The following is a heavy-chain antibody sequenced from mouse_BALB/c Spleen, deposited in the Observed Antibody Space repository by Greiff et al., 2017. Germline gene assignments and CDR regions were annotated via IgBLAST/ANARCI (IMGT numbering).Heavy chain of an antibody. D-gene: IGHD1-1*01. Sequence: QVQLQQSGPELVRPGVSVKISCKGSSYTFTDYAMHWVKQSHAKSLEWIGVISTYYGNTNYNQKFKGKATMTVDKSSSTAYMELARLTSEDSAVYYCAREGITTVVAGDWYFDVWGAGTTVTVSS. CDR3: AREGITTVVAGDWYFDV. CDR1: SYTFTDYA. CDR2: ISTYYGNT. V-gene: IGHV1-67*01. J-gene: IGHJ1*01.